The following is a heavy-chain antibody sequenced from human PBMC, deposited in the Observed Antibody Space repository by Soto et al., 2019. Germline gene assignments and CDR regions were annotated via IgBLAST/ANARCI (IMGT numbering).Heavy chain of an antibody. CDR1: GASISSNGYY. J-gene: IGHJ4*02. CDR3: ATAAGWLRLDSRV. Sequence: SETLSLTCTVSGASISSNGYYWGWIRQPPGKGLEWIGSIFYSGTTHYNPSLRSRLSISVDTSKNVFSLKLSSLTAADTAIYYCATAAGWLRLDSRVWGQGTLVTVYS. D-gene: IGHD5-12*01. CDR2: IFYSGTT. V-gene: IGHV4-39*02.